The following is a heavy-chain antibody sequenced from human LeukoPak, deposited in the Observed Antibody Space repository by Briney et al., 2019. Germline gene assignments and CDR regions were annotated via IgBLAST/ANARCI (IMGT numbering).Heavy chain of an antibody. D-gene: IGHD3-22*01. CDR1: GYSISSGYY. J-gene: IGHJ4*02. CDR2: IYYSGST. CDR3: ARVTGYMIEDYFDY. V-gene: IGHV4-61*01. Sequence: SETLSLTCTVSGYSISSGYYWVWIRPPPGKGLEWIGYIYYSGSTNYKPSLKSRVTISVETSKNQFSLKLRSVTAADTAVYYCARVTGYMIEDYFDYWGQGTLVTVSS.